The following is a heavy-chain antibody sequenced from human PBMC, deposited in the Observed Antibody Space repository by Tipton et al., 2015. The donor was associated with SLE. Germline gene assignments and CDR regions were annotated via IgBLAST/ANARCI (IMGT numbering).Heavy chain of an antibody. D-gene: IGHD7-27*01. CDR3: ARGPPGEVNY. J-gene: IGHJ4*02. CDR2: IYSSGAT. V-gene: IGHV4-31*03. CDR1: GDSISRGGFY. Sequence: TLSLTCTVSGDSISRGGFYWSWIRHRPGKGLEWIGHIYSSGATTYNPSLRSRLVITVDTSENQLSLRLTSVTAADTAAYYCARGPPGEVNYWGQGTLVTVSS.